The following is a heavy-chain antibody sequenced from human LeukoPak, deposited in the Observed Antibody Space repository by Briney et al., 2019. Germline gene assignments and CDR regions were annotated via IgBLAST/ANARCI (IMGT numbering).Heavy chain of an antibody. J-gene: IGHJ6*02. V-gene: IGHV4-39*01. CDR2: IYYSGST. Sequence: SETLSLTCTVSGDSISSSSYYWGWIRQPPGKGLEWIGSIYYSGSTYYNPSLKSRVTISVDTSKNQFSLKLSSVNAADTAVYYCARLGRGDCSSTSCYRDYYYYYGMDVWGQGTTVTVSS. D-gene: IGHD2-2*02. CDR1: GDSISSSSYY. CDR3: ARLGRGDCSSTSCYRDYYYYYGMDV.